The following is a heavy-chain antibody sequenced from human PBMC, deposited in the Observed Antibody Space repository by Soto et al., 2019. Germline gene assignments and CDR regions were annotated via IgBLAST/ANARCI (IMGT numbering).Heavy chain of an antibody. V-gene: IGHV5-51*01. J-gene: IGHJ5*02. CDR2: IYPRDSDT. Sequence: GESLTISCASSGRDFTRDWLCWVRQMPGKGLEWMGIIYPRDSDTRYNPSFQGQVTISVDKSINTAYLQWSSLKASDSAMYYCAGTDISATPRAWFDPWGQGTRVTVSS. CDR3: AGTDISATPRAWFDP. CDR1: GRDFTRDW. D-gene: IGHD3-9*01.